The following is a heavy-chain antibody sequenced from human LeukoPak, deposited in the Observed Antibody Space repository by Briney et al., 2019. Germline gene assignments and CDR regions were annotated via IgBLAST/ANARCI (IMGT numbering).Heavy chain of an antibody. V-gene: IGHV1-18*01. CDR2: ISAYNGNT. Sequence: ASVKVSCKASGYTFTSYGISWVRQAPGQGLEWMGWISAYNGNTNYAQKLQGRVTMTTDTSTSTAYMELRSLRSDDTAVYYCARANYGDYVSGRNFDYWGQGTLVTVSS. CDR3: ARANYGDYVSGRNFDY. CDR1: GYTFTSYG. D-gene: IGHD4-17*01. J-gene: IGHJ4*02.